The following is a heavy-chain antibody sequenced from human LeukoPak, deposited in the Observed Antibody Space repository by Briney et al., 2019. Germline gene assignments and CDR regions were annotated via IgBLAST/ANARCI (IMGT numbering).Heavy chain of an antibody. CDR2: ISSSSSYI. D-gene: IGHD6-13*01. V-gene: IGHV3-21*01. CDR3: ARAGYSSSWYLIDY. CDR1: GFTFSSYS. Sequence: KTGGSLRLFCAASGFTFSSYSMIWVRQAPGKGLEWVSSISSSSSYIYYADSVKGRFTISRDNAKNSLYLQMNSLRAEDTAVYYCARAGYSSSWYLIDYWGQGTLVTVSS. J-gene: IGHJ4*02.